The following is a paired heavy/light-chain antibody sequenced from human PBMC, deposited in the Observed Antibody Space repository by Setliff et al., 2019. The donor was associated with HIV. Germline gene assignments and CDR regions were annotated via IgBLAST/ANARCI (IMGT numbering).Light chain of an antibody. V-gene: IGLV3-21*03. J-gene: IGLJ3*02. CDR3: QVWDSSSDLVV. CDR2: DDS. CDR1: KIAVKR. Sequence: SYVLTQPPSVSVAPGKTAGITCGGDKIAVKRVHWYQQKPGQAPVLVVYDDSDRPSGIPERFSGSNSGDTATLTISRVEAGDEADYYCQVWDSSSDLVVFGGGTKLTVL.
Heavy chain of an antibody. CDR3: VRPLRLTMIVVLPHAFDL. J-gene: IGHJ3*01. CDR2: IFHSGST. V-gene: IGHV4-38-2*01. Sequence: QVHLQESGPGLVKPSETLSLTCAVSGYSISSGYYWGWVRQPPGKGLQWIGSIFHSGSTYYNPSLKSRVTMSVNTSKNQFSLKLGSVTAADAAVYYCVRPLRLTMIVVLPHAFDLWGQGTVVTVSS. D-gene: IGHD3-22*01. CDR1: GYSISSGYY.